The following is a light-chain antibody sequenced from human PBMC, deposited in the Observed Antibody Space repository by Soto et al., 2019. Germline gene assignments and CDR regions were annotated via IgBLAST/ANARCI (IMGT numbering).Light chain of an antibody. Sequence: DIQMTQSPSSLSASVGDIVTITFRASQRIGPYVNWYQQKPGKPPKLLISAATNLADGVPSRFGGSGSGTDFTLTISSLQPEDFATYYCQQLNSYPLTFGGGTKVDIK. V-gene: IGKV1-39*01. CDR1: QRIGPY. J-gene: IGKJ4*01. CDR2: AAT. CDR3: QQLNSYPLT.